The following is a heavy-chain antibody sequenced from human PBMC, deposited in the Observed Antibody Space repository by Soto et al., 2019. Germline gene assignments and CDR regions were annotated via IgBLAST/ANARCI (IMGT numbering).Heavy chain of an antibody. CDR1: GFTFSDYG. D-gene: IGHD6-6*01. V-gene: IGHV3-30*18. Sequence: GGSLRLSCAVSGFTFSDYGMHWVRQAPGKGLEWVAVMSYAGSYKYYADSVRGRFTISRDLSGNTLFLQMNSLRLEDTAVYFCAKEMYPRTVLDSSSPWGDYWGQGTLVTVS. CDR2: MSYAGSYK. J-gene: IGHJ4*02. CDR3: AKEMYPRTVLDSSSPWGDY.